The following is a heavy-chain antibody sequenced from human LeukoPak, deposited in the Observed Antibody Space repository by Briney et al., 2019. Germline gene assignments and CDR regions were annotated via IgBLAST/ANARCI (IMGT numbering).Heavy chain of an antibody. Sequence: GGSLRLSCAASGFTFSPYTMHWLRQPPGKGREWVSYINTGSTTSYYADSVKGRFTISRDNARNSLYLQLNSLRAEDTAVYYCARDSSVCAFDVWGQGTMVTVSS. CDR1: GFTFSPYT. D-gene: IGHD2-8*01. CDR2: INTGSTTS. J-gene: IGHJ3*01. V-gene: IGHV3-48*01. CDR3: ARDSSVCAFDV.